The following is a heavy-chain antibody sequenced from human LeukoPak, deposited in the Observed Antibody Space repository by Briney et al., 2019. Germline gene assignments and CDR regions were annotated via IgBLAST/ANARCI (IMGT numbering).Heavy chain of an antibody. CDR3: AKDLESSGYYYPGDI. V-gene: IGHV3-30*02. J-gene: IGHJ3*02. Sequence: HTGGSLRLSCATSGFTFSSYGMHWVRQAPGKGLEWMAFISFDETKEYYADSVKGRFTISRDNSKNTLYLQMNSLRAEDTALYFCAKDLESSGYYYPGDIWGQGTMVTVSS. CDR1: GFTFSSYG. D-gene: IGHD3-22*01. CDR2: ISFDETKE.